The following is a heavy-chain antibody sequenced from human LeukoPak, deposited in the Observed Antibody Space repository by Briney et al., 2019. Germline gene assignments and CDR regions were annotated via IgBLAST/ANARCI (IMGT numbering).Heavy chain of an antibody. CDR2: IYYSGST. J-gene: IGHJ4*02. CDR3: ARDLTNTNTYYYDSSPAPENDY. D-gene: IGHD3-22*01. Sequence: KAGGSLRLSCAASEFSVGSNYMTWVRQPPGKGLEWIGSIYYSGSTYYNPSLKSRVTISVDTSKNQFSLKLSSVTAADTAVYYCARDLTNTNTYYYDSSPAPENDYWGQGTLVTVSS. V-gene: IGHV4-59*02. CDR1: EFSVGSNY.